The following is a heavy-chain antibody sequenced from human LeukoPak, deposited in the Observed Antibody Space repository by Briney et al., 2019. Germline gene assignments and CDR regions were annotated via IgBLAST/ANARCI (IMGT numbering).Heavy chain of an antibody. CDR2: IYYSGST. CDR3: ARGGNSGYDLHFDY. V-gene: IGHV4-61*08. D-gene: IGHD5-12*01. J-gene: IGHJ4*02. Sequence: SETLSLTCTVSGGSISSGGYYWSWIRQPPGKGLEWIGYIYYSGSTNYNPSLKSRVTISVDTSKNQFSLRLSSVTAADTAVYYCARGGNSGYDLHFDYWGQGTLVTVSS. CDR1: GGSISSGGYY.